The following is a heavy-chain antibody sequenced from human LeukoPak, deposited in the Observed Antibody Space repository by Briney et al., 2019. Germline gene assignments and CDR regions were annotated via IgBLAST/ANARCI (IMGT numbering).Heavy chain of an antibody. CDR3: ARDQVECTGGTCQSRVGFDF. CDR1: GDSISNGVKY. J-gene: IGHJ4*02. V-gene: IGHV4-31*03. Sequence: SQTLSLTCTVSGDSISNGVKYWSWIRQHPGRGLEWIGYIYHSGRSYYNPSLKSRITMSVDTSKNQFSLNLSSVTAADTAVYYCARDQVECTGGTCQSRVGFDFWGQGTLVTVSS. D-gene: IGHD2-8*02. CDR2: IYHSGRS.